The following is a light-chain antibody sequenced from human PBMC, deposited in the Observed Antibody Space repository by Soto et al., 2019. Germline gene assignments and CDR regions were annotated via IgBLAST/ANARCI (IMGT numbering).Light chain of an antibody. J-gene: IGKJ4*01. CDR1: QSVSSN. Sequence: DIVMTQSPATLSVSPGERATLSCRASQSVSSNLAWYQQKPGQAPSLLIYDISARATGIPTRFSGSGSGTELTLTISSLQSEDFAVYYFKQYNGWHLTFGGWTKVDIX. V-gene: IGKV3D-15*01. CDR3: KQYNGWHLT. CDR2: DIS.